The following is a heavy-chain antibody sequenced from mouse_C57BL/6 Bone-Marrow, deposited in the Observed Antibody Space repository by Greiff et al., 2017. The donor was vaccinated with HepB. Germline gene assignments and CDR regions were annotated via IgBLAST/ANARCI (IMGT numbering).Heavy chain of an antibody. Sequence: EVKLMESGPELVKPGASVKIPCKASGYTFTDYNMDWVKQSHGKSLEWIGDINPNNGGTIYNQKFKGKVTLTVDKSTSTAYMELRSLTSEDTAVYYCARFFGLMDYWGQGTSVTVSS. CDR1: GYTFTDYN. CDR2: INPNNGGT. V-gene: IGHV1-18*01. CDR3: ARFFGLMDY. J-gene: IGHJ4*01.